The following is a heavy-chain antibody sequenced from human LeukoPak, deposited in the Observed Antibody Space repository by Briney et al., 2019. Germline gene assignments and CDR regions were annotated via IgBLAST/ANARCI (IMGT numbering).Heavy chain of an antibody. CDR3: ARNQDDYNYYDY. Sequence: SGPALVEPTQTLTLTCSFSGFSLRTAGMCVSWIRQPPGKALEWLARIDCDHDTYYSTSLKTRLTISKDTSKNQVVLTMTNMDPVDTATYYCARNQDDYNYYDYWGQGTLVTVSS. V-gene: IGHV2-70*11. D-gene: IGHD4-11*01. CDR1: GFSLRTAGMC. J-gene: IGHJ4*02. CDR2: IDCDHDT.